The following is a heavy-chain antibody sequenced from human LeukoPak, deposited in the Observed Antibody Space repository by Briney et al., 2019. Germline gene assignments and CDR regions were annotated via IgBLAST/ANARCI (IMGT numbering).Heavy chain of an antibody. V-gene: IGHV1-2*02. CDR2: LNGNSGAT. CDR1: GYTFTGYY. J-gene: IGHJ4*02. CDR3: ARDFSWGVDY. Sequence: ASVKVSCKTSGYTFTGYYIQWVRQAPGQGLEWMGWLNGNSGATNYARTFQDTVTLTRDTSISTVYMELSRLRIDDTAVYYCARDFSWGVDYWGQGTLVTVSS. D-gene: IGHD3-10*01.